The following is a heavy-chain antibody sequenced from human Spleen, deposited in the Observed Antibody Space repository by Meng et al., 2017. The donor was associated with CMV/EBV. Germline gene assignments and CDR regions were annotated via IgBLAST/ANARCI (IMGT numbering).Heavy chain of an antibody. Sequence: SYVMHWVRQAPGKGLEWVAVISYDGSNKYYADSVKGRFSISRDNSKNTLDLQMNSLRAEDTAVYYCAREALHCSSTSCYTAGAFDIWGQGTMVTVSS. V-gene: IGHV3-30*04. D-gene: IGHD2-2*02. CDR3: AREALHCSSTSCYTAGAFDI. CDR1: SYV. CDR2: ISYDGSNK. J-gene: IGHJ3*02.